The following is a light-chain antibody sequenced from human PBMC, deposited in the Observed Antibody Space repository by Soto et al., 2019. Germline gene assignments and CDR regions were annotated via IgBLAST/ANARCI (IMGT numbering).Light chain of an antibody. CDR2: RND. CDR1: DSNIGSNY. V-gene: IGLV1-47*01. CDR3: AARDDRLNGNL. Sequence: SVLTQRPSASGTPGQAVSISCSGSDSNIGSNYVYWYQQVPGMAPKLLIFRNDQRPSGVPDRFSGFKSGTSASLGISGLRPEDEAFYYCAARDDRLNGNLFGTGTKVTVL. J-gene: IGLJ1*01.